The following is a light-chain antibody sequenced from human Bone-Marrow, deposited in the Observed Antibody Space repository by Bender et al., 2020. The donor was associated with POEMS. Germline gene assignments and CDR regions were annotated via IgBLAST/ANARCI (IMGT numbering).Light chain of an antibody. CDR1: TGDIGTYDL. V-gene: IGLV2-23*02. CDR3: FSYGGRHKM. CDR2: EVR. Sequence: QSDLTQPASVSGSPGQSVTISCTGTTGDIGTYDLVSWYQQHPGKAPRLAIYEVRQRPSGVPDRFSGSKSRNTASLTVSGLQAEDEDDYYCFSYGGRHKMFGGGTRLIVL. J-gene: IGLJ3*02.